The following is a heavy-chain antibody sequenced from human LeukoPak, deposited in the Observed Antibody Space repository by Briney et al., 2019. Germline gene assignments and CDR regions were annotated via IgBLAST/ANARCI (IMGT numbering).Heavy chain of an antibody. CDR2: INPNSGGT. CDR3: ARGIGPGSYYNYYYYYMDV. V-gene: IGHV1-2*02. CDR1: GYTFTGYY. J-gene: IGHJ6*03. Sequence: ASVKVSCKASGYTFTGYYVHWVRQAPGQGLEWMGWINPNSGGTNYAQKFQGRVTMTRDTSISTAYMELSRLRSDDTAVYYCARGIGPGSYYNYYYYYMDVWGKGTTVTISS. D-gene: IGHD3-10*01.